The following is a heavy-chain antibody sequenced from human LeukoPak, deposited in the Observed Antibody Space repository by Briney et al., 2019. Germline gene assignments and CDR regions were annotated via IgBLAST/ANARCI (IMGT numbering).Heavy chain of an antibody. CDR1: GFTFSSYA. CDR2: ISGSGGST. V-gene: IGHV3-23*01. J-gene: IGHJ4*02. D-gene: IGHD2-15*01. CDR3: AKAGELRYCSGGSCYSPSDY. Sequence: GGSLRLSCAASGFTFSSYAMSWVRQAPGKGVEWVSAISGSGGSTYYADSVKGRFTISRDNSKNTLYLQMNSLRAEDTAVYYCAKAGELRYCSGGSCYSPSDYWGQGAPVTVSS.